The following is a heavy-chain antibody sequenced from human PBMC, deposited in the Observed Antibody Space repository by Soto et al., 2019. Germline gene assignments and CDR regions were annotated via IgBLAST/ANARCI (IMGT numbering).Heavy chain of an antibody. V-gene: IGHV3-73*01. Sequence: GGSLRLSCAVSGYTFSGSALHWVRQASGKGLEWVGRIRSKANNYATSYGASVKGRFTISRDDSKNTAYLQMNSLKTEDTAVYYCTRRYYHDASGHYYPAFWGQGTLVTVSS. J-gene: IGHJ4*02. D-gene: IGHD3-22*01. CDR3: TRRYYHDASGHYYPAF. CDR2: IRSKANNYAT. CDR1: GYTFSGSA.